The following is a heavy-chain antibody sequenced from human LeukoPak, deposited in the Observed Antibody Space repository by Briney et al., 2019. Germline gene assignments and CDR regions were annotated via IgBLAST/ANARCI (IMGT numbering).Heavy chain of an antibody. D-gene: IGHD2-2*01. V-gene: IGHV3-30*02. J-gene: IGHJ4*02. CDR2: IRYDGGNK. Sequence: GGSLRLSCAASGFTFSSYGMHWVRQAPGKGLEWVAFIRYDGGNKYYADSVKGRFTISGDTSQNTLYLQMNSLRAEDTAVYYCARGLGYCSSTSCYFDYWGQRTLVTVSS. CDR1: GFTFSSYG. CDR3: ARGLGYCSSTSCYFDY.